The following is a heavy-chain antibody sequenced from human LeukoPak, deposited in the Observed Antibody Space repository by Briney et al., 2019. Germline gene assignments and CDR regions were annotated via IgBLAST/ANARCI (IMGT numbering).Heavy chain of an antibody. Sequence: SETLSLTCTVSSYSFGTPNYWGWIRQPPGKRLEWIGSIYYSGSTYYNPSLKSRVTISVDTSKNQFSLKLSSVTAADTAVYYCARDAQNVEMASTLDYWGQGTLVTVSS. CDR2: IYYSGST. CDR3: ARDAQNVEMASTLDY. D-gene: IGHD5-24*01. J-gene: IGHJ4*02. V-gene: IGHV4-38-2*02. CDR1: SYSFGTPNY.